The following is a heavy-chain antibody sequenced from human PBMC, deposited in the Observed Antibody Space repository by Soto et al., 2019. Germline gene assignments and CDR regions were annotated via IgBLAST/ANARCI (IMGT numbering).Heavy chain of an antibody. J-gene: IGHJ3*02. Sequence: PGGSLRLSCAASGFTFSSYAMSWFRQAPGKGLEWVSAISGSGGSTYYADSVKGRFTISRDNSKNTLYLQMNGLRAEDTAVYYCAKDVEAADAFDIWGQGTMVTVAS. CDR2: ISGSGGST. CDR1: GFTFSSYA. V-gene: IGHV3-23*01. CDR3: AKDVEAADAFDI.